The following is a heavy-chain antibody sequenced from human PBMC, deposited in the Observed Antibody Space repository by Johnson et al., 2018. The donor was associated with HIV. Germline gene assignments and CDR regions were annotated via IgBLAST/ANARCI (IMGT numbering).Heavy chain of an antibody. V-gene: IGHV3-9*01. J-gene: IGHJ3*02. CDR1: GFTFDDYA. CDR3: AKVKSQNTIGDAFDI. Sequence: VHLVESGGGVVQPGRSLRLSCAASGFTFDDYAMHWVRQAPGKGLEWVSGISWNSGSIGYADSVKGRFTISRDNSKNTLYLQMNSLRVEDTAVYYCAKVKSQNTIGDAFDIWGQGTMVTVSS. CDR2: ISWNSGSI. D-gene: IGHD3-16*01.